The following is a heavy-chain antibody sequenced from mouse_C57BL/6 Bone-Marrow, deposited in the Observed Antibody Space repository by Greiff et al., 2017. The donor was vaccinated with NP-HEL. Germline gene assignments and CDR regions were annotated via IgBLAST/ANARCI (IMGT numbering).Heavy chain of an antibody. CDR3: ARSCDYDGYWYAY. CDR2: IYPRSGNT. J-gene: IGHJ3*01. CDR1: GYTFTSYG. D-gene: IGHD2-4*01. Sequence: VQLQQSGAELVRPGASVKLSCKASGYTFTSYGISWVKQRTGQGLEWIGEIYPRSGNTYYNEKFKGKATLTADKSSSTAYMELRSLTSEDSAVYFYARSCDYDGYWYAYWGRGTLVTVTA. V-gene: IGHV1-81*01.